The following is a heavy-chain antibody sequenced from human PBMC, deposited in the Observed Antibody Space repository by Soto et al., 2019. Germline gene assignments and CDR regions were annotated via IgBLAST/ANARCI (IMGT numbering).Heavy chain of an antibody. CDR3: ARGKSGYSAHEFDY. V-gene: IGHV3-48*03. D-gene: IGHD5-12*01. CDR1: GFTFSGYE. J-gene: IGHJ4*02. Sequence: EVQLVESGGGLIQPGGSLRLSCVGSGFTFSGYEMNWVRQAPGKGLEWVSYISSSGTSMYYADSVKGRFTVSRDNAKKSLHLQMNSLRAEDTAVHFCARGKSGYSAHEFDYWGQGTLVAVSS. CDR2: ISSSGTSM.